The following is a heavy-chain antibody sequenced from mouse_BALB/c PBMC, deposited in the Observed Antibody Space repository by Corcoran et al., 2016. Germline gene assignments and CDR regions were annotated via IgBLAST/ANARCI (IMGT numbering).Heavy chain of an antibody. Sequence: DVQLQESGPGIVKPSQSLSLTCSVTGYSITSGSYWNWIRQFPGNKLEWMGYISYDSSNNYNPSLKNRISITRDTSKNQFFLKLNSVTTEDTATYYCARHYGSSSWIAYWGQGTLVTVSA. CDR2: ISYDSSN. V-gene: IGHV3-6*02. CDR3: ARHYGSSSWIAY. CDR1: GYSITSGSY. D-gene: IGHD1-1*01. J-gene: IGHJ3*01.